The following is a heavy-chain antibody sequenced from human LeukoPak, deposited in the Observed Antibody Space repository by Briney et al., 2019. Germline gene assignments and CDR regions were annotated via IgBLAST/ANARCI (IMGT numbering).Heavy chain of an antibody. V-gene: IGHV1-69*15. J-gene: IGHJ4*02. D-gene: IGHD3-16*02. CDR2: TNPMFGTA. Sequence: GASVNVSCKASRGAFTRYKIIGVRQAPGQGLEWMGRTNPMFGTANFAQQFQGRVTITADESTSTAYMELSSLRSEDTAVYYCARGTGGYDSVWWNYRPFDYWGQGTLVTVSS. CDR1: RGAFTRYK. CDR3: ARGTGGYDSVWWNYRPFDY.